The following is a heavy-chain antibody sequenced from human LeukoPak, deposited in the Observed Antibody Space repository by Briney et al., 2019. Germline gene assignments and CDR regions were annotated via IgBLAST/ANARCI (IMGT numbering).Heavy chain of an antibody. Sequence: KPSETLSLTCAVYGGSFSGYYWSWIRQPPGKGLEWIGEIKHSGSTNYNPSLKSRVTISVDTSKNQFSLKLSSVTAADTAVYYCARGYARIAAPALDYWGQGTLVTVSS. CDR3: ARGYARIAAPALDY. V-gene: IGHV4-34*01. D-gene: IGHD6-6*01. CDR2: IKHSGST. CDR1: GGSFSGYY. J-gene: IGHJ4*02.